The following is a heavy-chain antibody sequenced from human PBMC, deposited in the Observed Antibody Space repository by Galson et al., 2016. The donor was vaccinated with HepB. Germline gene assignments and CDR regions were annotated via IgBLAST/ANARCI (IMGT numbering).Heavy chain of an antibody. Sequence: SLRLSCAASGFTFNSHAMHWVRQAPGKGLEWVAIISYDGGNKYYADSVKGRFTVYRDNSKNTLYLQMNSLRAEDTAVYYCAREGTTVTTVDYWGQGTLVTVSS. CDR2: ISYDGGNK. D-gene: IGHD4-17*01. CDR1: GFTFNSHA. CDR3: AREGTTVTTVDY. J-gene: IGHJ4*02. V-gene: IGHV3-30*04.